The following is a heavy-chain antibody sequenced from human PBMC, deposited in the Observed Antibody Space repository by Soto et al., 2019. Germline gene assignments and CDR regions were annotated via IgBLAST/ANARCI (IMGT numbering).Heavy chain of an antibody. V-gene: IGHV1-8*01. D-gene: IGHD2-2*01. CDR3: ARGVDIVLVPAATYYYYGTDV. Sequence: ASVKVSCKASGYTFTSYDINWVRQATGQGLEWMGWMNPNSGNTGYAQKFQGRVTMTRNTSISTAYMELSSLRSEDTAVYYCARGVDIVLVPAATYYYYGTDVWGQGTTVTVSS. J-gene: IGHJ6*02. CDR2: MNPNSGNT. CDR1: GYTFTSYD.